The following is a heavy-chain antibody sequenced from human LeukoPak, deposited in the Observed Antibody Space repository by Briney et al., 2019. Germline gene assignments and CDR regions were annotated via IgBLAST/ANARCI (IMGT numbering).Heavy chain of an antibody. D-gene: IGHD6-19*01. V-gene: IGHV1-2*02. CDR2: INPNSGGT. J-gene: IGHJ4*02. Sequence: ASVTVSCTASGYTFTGDYMHWVRQAPGQGLEGMGWINPNSGGTNYAQKFQGRVTMTRDTSISTAYMELSRLRSDDTAVYYCARAGMAVAGTFDYWGQGTLVTVSS. CDR3: ARAGMAVAGTFDY. CDR1: GYTFTGDY.